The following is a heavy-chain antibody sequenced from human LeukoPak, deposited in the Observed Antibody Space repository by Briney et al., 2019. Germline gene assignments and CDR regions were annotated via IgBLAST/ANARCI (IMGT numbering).Heavy chain of an antibody. J-gene: IGHJ4*02. D-gene: IGHD3-3*01. CDR3: ARDSRSGYVDY. V-gene: IGHV4-59*01. CDR1: GGSICSYY. CDR2: IYYSGST. Sequence: SETLSLTCTVSGGSICSYYWSWIRQPPGKGLEWIGYIYYSGSTNYNPSLKSRVTISVDTSKNQFSLKPSSVTAADTAVYYCARDSRSGYVDYWGQGTLVTVSS.